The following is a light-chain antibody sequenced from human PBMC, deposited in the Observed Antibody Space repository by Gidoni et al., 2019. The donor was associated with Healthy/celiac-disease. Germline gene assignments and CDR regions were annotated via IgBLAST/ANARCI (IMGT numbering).Light chain of an antibody. Sequence: SVSESPGKTVTISCTRSSGSIASNYVQWYQQRPGSAPTTVIYEDNQRPSGVPDRFSGSIDSSSNSASLTSSALKTEDEADYYCQSYDSSNLNWVFGGGTKLTVL. CDR2: EDN. J-gene: IGLJ3*02. CDR1: SGSIASNY. CDR3: QSYDSSNLNWV. V-gene: IGLV6-57*03.